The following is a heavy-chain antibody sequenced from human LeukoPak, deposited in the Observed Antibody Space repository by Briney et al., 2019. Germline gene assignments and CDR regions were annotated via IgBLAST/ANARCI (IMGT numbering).Heavy chain of an antibody. J-gene: IGHJ5*02. CDR2: IYYSGST. Sequence: PSETLSLTCTVSGGSISSGDYYWSWIRQPPGKGLEWIRYIYYSGSTYYNPSLKSRVTISVDTSKNQFSLKLSSVTAADTAVYYCAREVYIVVVPAAIQYWFDPWGRGTLVTVSS. CDR3: AREVYIVVVPAAIQYWFDP. D-gene: IGHD2-2*01. CDR1: GGSISSGDYY. V-gene: IGHV4-30-4*08.